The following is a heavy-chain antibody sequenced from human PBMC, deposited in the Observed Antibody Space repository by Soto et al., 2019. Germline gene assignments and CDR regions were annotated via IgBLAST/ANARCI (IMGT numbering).Heavy chain of an antibody. CDR2: IMPVFQTA. J-gene: IGHJ4*02. CDR1: GGLFSSYP. CDR3: ARGGSGYTWFNEF. D-gene: IGHD3-22*01. Sequence: QEQLVQSGAEVKKPGSAVKVYCKASGGLFSSYPISWVRQVPGQGLEWMGGIMPVFQTAYYTQRFQGRVTITAEESTNTACMELSSLRSEDTAIYYCARGGSGYTWFNEFWGQGTLVTVSS. V-gene: IGHV1-69*01.